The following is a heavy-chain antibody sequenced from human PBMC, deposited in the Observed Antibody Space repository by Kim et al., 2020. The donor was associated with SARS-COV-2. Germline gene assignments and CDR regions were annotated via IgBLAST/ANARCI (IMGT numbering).Heavy chain of an antibody. CDR2: IYYSGST. V-gene: IGHV4-61*01. CDR3: AGLNYDSGGRFDP. CDR1: GGSVSSGSYY. D-gene: IGHD3-10*01. J-gene: IGHJ5*02. Sequence: SETLSLTCTVSGGSVSSGSYYWSWMRQPPGKGLEWIGYIYYSGSTNYNPSLKSRVTISVDTSKNQFSLKLTSVIAADTALYYCAGLNYDSGGRFDPWGQGTLVTVSS.